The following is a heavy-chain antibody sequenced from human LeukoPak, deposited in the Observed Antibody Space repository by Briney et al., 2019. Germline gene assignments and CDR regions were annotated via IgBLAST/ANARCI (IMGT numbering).Heavy chain of an antibody. CDR1: GYTFTGYY. Sequence: ASVKVSCKASGYTFTGYYMHWVRQAPGQGLEWMGWINPNSGGTNYAQKFQGRVTMTRDTSISTAYMELSRLRSDDTAVYYCARQPDTAMAPYYYYYGMDVWGQGTTVTVSS. D-gene: IGHD5-18*01. V-gene: IGHV1-2*02. J-gene: IGHJ6*02. CDR2: INPNSGGT. CDR3: ARQPDTAMAPYYYYYGMDV.